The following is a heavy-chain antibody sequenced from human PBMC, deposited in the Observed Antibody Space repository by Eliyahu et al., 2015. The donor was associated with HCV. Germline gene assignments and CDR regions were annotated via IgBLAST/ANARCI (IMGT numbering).Heavy chain of an antibody. CDR3: ARDPLDCGGDCDYYYYGMDV. D-gene: IGHD2-21*02. Sequence: QVQLVQSGAEVKKPGASVKVSCKASGYTFTSYYMHWVRQAPGQGLEWMGIINPSGGSTSYAQKFQGRVTMTRDTSTSTVYMELSSLRSEDTAVYYCARDPLDCGGDCDYYYYGMDVWGQGTTVTVSS. J-gene: IGHJ6*02. V-gene: IGHV1-46*01. CDR2: INPSGGST. CDR1: GYTFTSYY.